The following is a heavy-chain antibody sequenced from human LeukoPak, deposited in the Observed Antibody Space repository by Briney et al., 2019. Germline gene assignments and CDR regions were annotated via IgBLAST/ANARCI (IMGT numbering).Heavy chain of an antibody. J-gene: IGHJ5*02. Sequence: GASVKVSCKASGYTFTSYGISWVRQAPGQGLEWMGWISAYNGNTNYAQKLQGRVTMTEDTSTDTAYMELSRLRSDDTAVYYCARGDIVVVVAATENWFDPWGQGTLVTVSS. CDR3: ARGDIVVVVAATENWFDP. V-gene: IGHV1-18*01. CDR2: ISAYNGNT. D-gene: IGHD2-15*01. CDR1: GYTFTSYG.